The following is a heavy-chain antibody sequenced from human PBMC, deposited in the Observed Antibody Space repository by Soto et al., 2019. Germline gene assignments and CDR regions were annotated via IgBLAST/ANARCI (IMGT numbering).Heavy chain of an antibody. J-gene: IGHJ4*02. Sequence: HCIRQVPGKGAEWVSRINDDGSSTNYADSVKGRFTISRDNAKNTLYLQMNDLGAEDTAVYYRARDGTRGYYDSSGPIGYWGEGTVVT. CDR3: ARDGTRGYYDSSGPIGY. V-gene: IGHV3-74*01. D-gene: IGHD3-22*01. CDR2: INDDGSST.